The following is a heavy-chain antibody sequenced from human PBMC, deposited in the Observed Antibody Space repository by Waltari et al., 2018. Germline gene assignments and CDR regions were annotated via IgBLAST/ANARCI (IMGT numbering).Heavy chain of an antibody. CDR3: ARDTVDSGYVGFYFDY. V-gene: IGHV3-30-3*01. CDR2: ISFDGSKK. Sequence: QVQLVESGGGVVQPGRCLRLSCAASGFTFSSYAMQWVRQAPGKGLEWVAVISFDGSKKYYADSVKGRFTISRDNSKNTLYLQMNSLRAEDTAVYYCARDTVDSGYVGFYFDYWGQGTLVTVSS. J-gene: IGHJ4*02. CDR1: GFTFSSYA. D-gene: IGHD5-12*01.